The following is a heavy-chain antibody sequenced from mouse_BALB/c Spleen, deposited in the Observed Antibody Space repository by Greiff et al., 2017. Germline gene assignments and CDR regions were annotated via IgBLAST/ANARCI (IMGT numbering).Heavy chain of an antibody. CDR1: GYTFTSYC. V-gene: IGHV1S132*01. Sequence: VQLQESGAELVKPGASVKLSCKTSGYTFTSYCIQWVKQRPGQGLGWIGEIFPGTGTTYYNEKFKGKATLTIDTSSSTAYMQLSSLTSEDSAVYFCAYGYDSVYYVDYWGQGTTLTVSS. CDR2: IFPGTGTT. CDR3: AYGYDSVYYVDY. J-gene: IGHJ2*01. D-gene: IGHD2-14*01.